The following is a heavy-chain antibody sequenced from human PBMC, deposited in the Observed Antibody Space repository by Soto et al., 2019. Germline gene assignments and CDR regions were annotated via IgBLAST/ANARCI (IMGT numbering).Heavy chain of an antibody. D-gene: IGHD1-1*01. V-gene: IGHV4-59*08. CDR2: VYSTGGT. J-gene: IGHJ6*02. CDR1: SGPSSSHN. Sequence: QVQLQQSGPGLVKPSETLSLTCSVSSGPSSSHNWGWIRQPPGRGLEWIGYVYSTGGTSYNPSLKSRVTISAATSTNHSSLTLTSVTAADTAVYYCVRQGIGNLHGLVDVWGQGTTVRVSS. CDR3: VRQGIGNLHGLVDV.